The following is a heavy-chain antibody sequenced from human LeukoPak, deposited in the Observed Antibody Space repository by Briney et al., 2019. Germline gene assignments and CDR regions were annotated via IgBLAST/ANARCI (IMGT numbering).Heavy chain of an antibody. CDR1: GFTFSSYS. D-gene: IGHD3-10*01. CDR3: ARGYGTMGLNWFDP. Sequence: GGSLRLSCAASGFTFSSYSINWVRQAPGKGLEWVSSISSSSSYIYYADSVKGRFTISRDNAKNSLYLQMNSLRAEDTAVYYCARGYGTMGLNWFDPWGQGTLVTVSS. V-gene: IGHV3-21*01. CDR2: ISSSSSYI. J-gene: IGHJ5*02.